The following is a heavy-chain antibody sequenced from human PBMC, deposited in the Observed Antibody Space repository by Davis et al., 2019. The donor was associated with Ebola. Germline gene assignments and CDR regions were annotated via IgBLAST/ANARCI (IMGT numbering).Heavy chain of an antibody. CDR1: GYTFTDYY. V-gene: IGHV1-2*02. Sequence: ASVKVSCKTSGYTFTDYYIHWLRQAPGPGLEWMGWSHPNGSATKYAQKFQGRVTMTRDRSISTAYMELSSLTHDDTAVYYCARDHPGPQTLDIWGQGTVITVSS. J-gene: IGHJ3*02. CDR3: ARDHPGPQTLDI. CDR2: SHPNGSAT. D-gene: IGHD7-27*01.